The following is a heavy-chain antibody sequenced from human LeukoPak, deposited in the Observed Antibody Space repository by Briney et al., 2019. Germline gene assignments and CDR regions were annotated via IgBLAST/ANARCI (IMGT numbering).Heavy chain of an antibody. Sequence: SETLSLTCAVYGGSFSGYYWSWIRQPPGKGLEWIGEINHSGSTNYNPSLQSRVTISVDTSKNQFSLTLSSVTAADTAVYYCARPGGYGSGSYYNGGLGYWGQGTLVTVSS. CDR3: ARPGGYGSGSYYNGGLGY. V-gene: IGHV4-34*01. CDR1: GGSFSGYY. J-gene: IGHJ4*02. D-gene: IGHD3-10*01. CDR2: INHSGST.